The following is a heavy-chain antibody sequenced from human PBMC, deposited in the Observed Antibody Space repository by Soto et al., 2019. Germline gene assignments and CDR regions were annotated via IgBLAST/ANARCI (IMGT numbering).Heavy chain of an antibody. J-gene: IGHJ4*02. V-gene: IGHV1-18*04. D-gene: IGHD2-2*02. CDR2: ISGYNGNT. CDR1: GYIFTSYG. Sequence: QVQLVQSGAEVKKPGASVKVSCKASGYIFTSYGISWVRQAPGQGLEWMGWISGYNGNTNNAQKVQGRVTVTTDTSTSTAYMELRSLRSDDTAVYYCARDHCSSSSCYSVVDYWGQGTLVTVSS. CDR3: ARDHCSSSSCYSVVDY.